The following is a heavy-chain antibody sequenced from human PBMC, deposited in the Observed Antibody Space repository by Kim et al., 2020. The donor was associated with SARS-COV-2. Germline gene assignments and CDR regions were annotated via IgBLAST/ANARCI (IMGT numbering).Heavy chain of an antibody. J-gene: IGHJ4*02. CDR3: LGGYYFDY. CDR2: IDCGNGNA. Sequence: ASVKVSCKTSGHTFTRYSIHWVRQAPGQGLEWMGGIDCGNGNAIYSQNFQGRVTFTTDTSASTGYMEMSSLRSEDSAVYYCLGGYYFDYWGQGTLVTVSS. V-gene: IGHV1-3*01. CDR1: GHTFTRYS. D-gene: IGHD2-15*01.